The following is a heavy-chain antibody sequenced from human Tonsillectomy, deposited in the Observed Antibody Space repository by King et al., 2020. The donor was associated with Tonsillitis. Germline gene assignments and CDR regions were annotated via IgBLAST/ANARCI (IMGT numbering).Heavy chain of an antibody. V-gene: IGHV3-9*01. CDR1: GFTFDDYA. CDR2: ITWNSDTL. CDR3: ARRADGDRHFGF. J-gene: IGHJ4*02. D-gene: IGHD4-17*01. Sequence: VQLVESGGGLVQPGRSLRLSCAASGFTFDDYAMHWVRQAPGKGLEWVSGITWNSDTLNYADSVKGRFTISRDNARNSLYLQMNSLTIEDTAFYYCARRADGDRHFGFWGQGTLVTVSS.